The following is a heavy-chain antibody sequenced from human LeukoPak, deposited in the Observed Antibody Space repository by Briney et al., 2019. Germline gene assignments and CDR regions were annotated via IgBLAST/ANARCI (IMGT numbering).Heavy chain of an antibody. D-gene: IGHD3-22*01. CDR2: IAGDGRST. V-gene: IGHV3-43*02. CDR1: GFTFHLYA. Sequence: GGSLTLSCSASGFTFHLYAMHCVRLPPGKGLEWFSLIAGDGRSTYYAASVKSAFTIYRDNSKNSMYLQMNSLRTEDTALYYCAKRSYDSSGPTDWGQGTLVTVSS. J-gene: IGHJ4*02. CDR3: AKRSYDSSGPTD.